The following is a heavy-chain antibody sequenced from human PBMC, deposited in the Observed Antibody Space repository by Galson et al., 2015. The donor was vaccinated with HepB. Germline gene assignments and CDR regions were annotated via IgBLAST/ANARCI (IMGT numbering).Heavy chain of an antibody. V-gene: IGHV6-1*01. J-gene: IGHJ4*02. CDR1: GDSVSGNIVS. Sequence: CAISGDSVSGNIVSWNWIRQSPSRGLEWLGRTYFRSKWYYDYAVSVKSRITINPDTSENQFSLQLHSVTPEDTADYYCAGAGYCRSTYCFFAYWGQGTLVTVSS. CDR3: AGAGYCRSTYCFFAY. D-gene: IGHD2-2*01. CDR2: TYFRSKWYY.